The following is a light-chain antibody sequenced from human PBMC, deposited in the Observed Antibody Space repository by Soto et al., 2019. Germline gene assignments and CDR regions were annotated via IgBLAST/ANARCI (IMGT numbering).Light chain of an antibody. Sequence: EIVMTHSPATLSVSPGERATLSCRASQSVSSNLAWYQQKPGQPPRLLIYGASTRETGIPARFSGSGSGTEFTLTISSLQSEDFAVYYCQQYNNWPRTFGQGTKVDIK. J-gene: IGKJ1*01. CDR3: QQYNNWPRT. CDR2: GAS. V-gene: IGKV3-15*01. CDR1: QSVSSN.